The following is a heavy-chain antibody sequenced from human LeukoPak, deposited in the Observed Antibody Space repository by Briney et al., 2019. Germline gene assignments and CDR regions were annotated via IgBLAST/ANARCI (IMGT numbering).Heavy chain of an antibody. Sequence: GGSLRLSCAASGFTFSGYSMNWVRQAPGKGLEWVPSISSSSYIYYADSVKGRFTISRDNAKNSLYLQMNSLRAEDTAVYYCARALGGDLWLVHAFDIWGQGTMVTVSS. V-gene: IGHV3-21*01. CDR3: ARALGGDLWLVHAFDI. CDR1: GFTFSGYS. D-gene: IGHD6-19*01. J-gene: IGHJ3*02. CDR2: ISSSSYI.